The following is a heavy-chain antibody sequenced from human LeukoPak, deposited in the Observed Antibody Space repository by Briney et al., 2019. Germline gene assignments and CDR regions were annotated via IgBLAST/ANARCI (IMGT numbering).Heavy chain of an antibody. CDR3: ARVRGDYDILTGYYYGGASDI. D-gene: IGHD3-9*01. J-gene: IGHJ3*02. CDR2: IYYSGST. Sequence: SETLPLTCTVSGGSISSYYWSWIRQPPGKGLEWIGYIYYSGSTNYNPSLKSRVTISVDTSKNQFSLKLSSVTAADTAVYYCARVRGDYDILTGYYYGGASDIWGQGTMVTVSS. CDR1: GGSISSYY. V-gene: IGHV4-59*01.